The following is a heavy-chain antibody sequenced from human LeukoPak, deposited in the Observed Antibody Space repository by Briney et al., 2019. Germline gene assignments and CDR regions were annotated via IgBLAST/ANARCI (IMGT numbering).Heavy chain of an antibody. Sequence: GGSLRLSCAASGFTFSNYWMHWVRQAPGKGLVWVSRINSDGNRTNYADFVKGRFTISRDNAKDTLYVQINSLRAEDTAVYYCARESSDWFSDAFDIWGQGTVVTVSS. J-gene: IGHJ3*02. CDR1: GFTFSNYW. V-gene: IGHV3-74*01. CDR3: ARESSDWFSDAFDI. D-gene: IGHD6-19*01. CDR2: INSDGNRT.